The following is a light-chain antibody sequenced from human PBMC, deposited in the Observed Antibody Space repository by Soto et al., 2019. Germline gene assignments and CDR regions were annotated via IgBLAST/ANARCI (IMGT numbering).Light chain of an antibody. J-gene: IGKJ2*01. Sequence: IVLTQSPGTLSLSPGERATLSCRASQSFSSSYLAWYQQKPGQAPKLLIYGASRRATGIPDRISGSGSGTDFTLTISRLEPEDFAVYYCQQYGSSPYTFGQGTKLEIK. CDR3: QQYGSSPYT. V-gene: IGKV3-20*01. CDR1: QSFSSSY. CDR2: GAS.